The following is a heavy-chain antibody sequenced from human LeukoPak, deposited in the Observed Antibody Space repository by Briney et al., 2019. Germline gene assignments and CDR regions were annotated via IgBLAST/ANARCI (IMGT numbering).Heavy chain of an antibody. Sequence: QSGGSLRLSCAASGFTFSSYAMSWVRQAPGKGLEWVSAISGSGGSTYYADSVKGRFTISRDNSKNTLYLQMNSLRAEDTAVYYCAKGRHSSLSYYFDYWGQGTLVTVSS. CDR3: AKGRHSSLSYYFDY. D-gene: IGHD6-13*01. CDR1: GFTFSSYA. CDR2: ISGSGGST. V-gene: IGHV3-23*01. J-gene: IGHJ4*02.